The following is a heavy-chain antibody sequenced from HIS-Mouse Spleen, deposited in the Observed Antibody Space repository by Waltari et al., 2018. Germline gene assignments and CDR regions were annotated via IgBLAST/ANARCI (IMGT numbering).Heavy chain of an antibody. CDR2: KSYDGSTK. Sequence: QVQLVESGGGVVQPGRSLRLSCAASGFTFSSYGMHWVRQAPGRGLGWWAVKSYDGSTKAYADSVKGRFTISRDNSKTPLYLQMNGLAAEDTAVYYCAKASFYSSGWFDPWGQGTLVTVSS. D-gene: IGHD6-19*01. J-gene: IGHJ5*02. CDR3: AKASFYSSGWFDP. CDR1: GFTFSSYG. V-gene: IGHV3-30*18.